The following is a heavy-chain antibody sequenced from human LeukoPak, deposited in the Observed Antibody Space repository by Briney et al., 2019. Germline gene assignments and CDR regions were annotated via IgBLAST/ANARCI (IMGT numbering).Heavy chain of an antibody. J-gene: IGHJ3*02. V-gene: IGHV3-30*04. CDR1: GFTFSSYA. CDR2: ISYDGSNK. CDR3: ARVGTLWFGELYDAFDI. D-gene: IGHD3-10*01. Sequence: GGSLRLTCPASGFTFSSYAMHCVRQAPGKGLEWEAVISYDGSNKYYADSVKARFTSSRDNSKNTLYLQMNSLRAEDTAVYYCARVGTLWFGELYDAFDIWGQGTMVTVSS.